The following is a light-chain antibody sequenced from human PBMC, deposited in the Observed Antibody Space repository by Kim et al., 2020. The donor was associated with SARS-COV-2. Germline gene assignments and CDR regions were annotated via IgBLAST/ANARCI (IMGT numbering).Light chain of an antibody. CDR3: SSYTSSSTLYV. CDR1: SSDVGGYNY. J-gene: IGLJ1*01. Sequence: QSSTITCTGTSSDVGGYNYVSWYQQHPGKAHKLMIYDVSNRPSGVSNRFSGSKSGNTASLTISGLQAEDEADYYCSSYTSSSTLYVFGTGTKVTVL. CDR2: DVS. V-gene: IGLV2-14*03.